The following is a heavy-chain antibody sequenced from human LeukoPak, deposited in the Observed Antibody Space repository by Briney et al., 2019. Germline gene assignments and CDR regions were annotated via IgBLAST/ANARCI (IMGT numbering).Heavy chain of an antibody. CDR2: ISGSGGST. CDR3: AKDASLFIAVATGYFDL. J-gene: IGHJ2*01. CDR1: GFTFSSYA. Sequence: GGSLRLSCAASGFTFSSYAMSWVRQAPGKGLEWVSAISGSGGSTYYADSVKGRFTISRDNSKNTLYLQMNSLRAEDTAVYYCAKDASLFIAVATGYFDLWGRGTLDTVSS. V-gene: IGHV3-23*01. D-gene: IGHD6-19*01.